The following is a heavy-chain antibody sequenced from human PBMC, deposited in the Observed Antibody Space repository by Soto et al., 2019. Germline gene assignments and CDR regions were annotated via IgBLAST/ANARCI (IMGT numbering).Heavy chain of an antibody. CDR1: GYTFTGYY. CDR3: ARGMFKVGATDY. Sequence: ASVKVSCKASGYTFTGYYMHWVRQAPGQGLEWMGWINPNSGGTNYAQKFQGWVTMTRDTPISTAYMELSRLRSDDTAVYYCARGMFKVGATDYWGQGTLVTVSS. J-gene: IGHJ4*02. D-gene: IGHD1-26*01. V-gene: IGHV1-2*04. CDR2: INPNSGGT.